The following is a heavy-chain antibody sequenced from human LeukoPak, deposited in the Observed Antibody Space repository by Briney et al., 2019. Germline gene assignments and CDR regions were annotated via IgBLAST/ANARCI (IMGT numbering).Heavy chain of an antibody. CDR3: AREEDCSSTSCYFTPTYNDAFDI. J-gene: IGHJ3*02. Sequence: PSETLSLTCAVYGGSFSGYYWSWIRQPPGKGLEWIGEINHSGSTNYNPSLKSRVTISVDRSKNQFSLKLSSVTAADTAVYYCAREEDCSSTSCYFTPTYNDAFDIWGQGTMVTVSS. V-gene: IGHV4-34*01. CDR1: GGSFSGYY. CDR2: INHSGST. D-gene: IGHD2-2*01.